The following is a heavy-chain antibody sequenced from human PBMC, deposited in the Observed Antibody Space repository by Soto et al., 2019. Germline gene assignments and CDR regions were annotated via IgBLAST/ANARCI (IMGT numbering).Heavy chain of an antibody. J-gene: IGHJ6*02. Sequence: GESLKISCAASGVDFSSEVMCWVRQAPGKGLEWVSSISGSGRTIYHADSMRGRFAISRDNSKNSLYLQLNDLRVDDTAVYYCAKVGPSYYYGMDVWGQGTTVTVSS. V-gene: IGHV3-23*01. CDR1: GVDFSSEV. CDR2: ISGSGRTI. CDR3: AKVGPSYYYGMDV. D-gene: IGHD1-26*01.